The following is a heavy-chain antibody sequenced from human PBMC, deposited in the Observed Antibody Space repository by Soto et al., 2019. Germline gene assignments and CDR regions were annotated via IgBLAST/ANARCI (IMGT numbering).Heavy chain of an antibody. J-gene: IGHJ6*03. CDR1: GDSVSSNSAA. Sequence: SQTLSLTCAISGDSVSSNSAAWNWFRLSPSRGLEWLARTYYRSRWYNDYAVSVRSRITVNPDTSKNQFSLQLTSVTPEGTAAYYCAGTTSHQWYYMDVWGKGTTVTVSS. CDR3: AGTTSHQWYYMDV. CDR2: TYYRSRWYN. D-gene: IGHD1-7*01. V-gene: IGHV6-1*01.